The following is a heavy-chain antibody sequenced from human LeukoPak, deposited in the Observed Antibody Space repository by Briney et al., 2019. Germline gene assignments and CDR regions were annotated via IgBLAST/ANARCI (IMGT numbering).Heavy chain of an antibody. CDR1: GFTFSSYS. J-gene: IGHJ4*02. CDR3: AREDDYIWGSYRTHFDY. V-gene: IGHV3-21*01. D-gene: IGHD3-16*02. Sequence: GGSLRLSCAASGFTFSSYSMNWVRQAPGKGLEWVSSISSSSSYIYYADSVKGRFTISRDNAKNSLYLQMNSLRAEDTAVYYCAREDDYIWGSYRTHFDYWGQGTLVTVSS. CDR2: ISSSSSYI.